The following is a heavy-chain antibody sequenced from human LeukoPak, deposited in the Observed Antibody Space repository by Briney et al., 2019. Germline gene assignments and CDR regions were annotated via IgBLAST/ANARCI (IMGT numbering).Heavy chain of an antibody. J-gene: IGHJ5*02. CDR3: ATLEWLRHPYNWFDP. CDR1: GYTLTAYY. V-gene: IGHV1-2*06. CDR2: INPNSGGT. Sequence: PRASVKVSCKASGYTLTAYYIYWVRQAPGQGLEWMGRINPNSGGTDYAQNFQGRVTMTRDTSISTAYMELSRLRSDDTAVYYCATLEWLRHPYNWFDPWGQGTLVTVSS. D-gene: IGHD3-3*01.